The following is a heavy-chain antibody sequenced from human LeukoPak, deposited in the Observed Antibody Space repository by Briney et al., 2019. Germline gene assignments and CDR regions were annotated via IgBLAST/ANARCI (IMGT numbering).Heavy chain of an antibody. V-gene: IGHV3-21*06. D-gene: IGHD2-15*01. CDR1: GFTFNTYS. CDR3: ARDRDGYCSGGSCTNFDY. J-gene: IGHJ4*02. Sequence: GGSLRLSCEASGFTFNTYSMNWARQAPGKGLEWVSSIDSSGGYMFYADSVKGRFIISRDNAKDSLYLQMNSLRAEDTAVYYCARDRDGYCSGGSCTNFDYWGQGIMVTVSS. CDR2: IDSSGGYM.